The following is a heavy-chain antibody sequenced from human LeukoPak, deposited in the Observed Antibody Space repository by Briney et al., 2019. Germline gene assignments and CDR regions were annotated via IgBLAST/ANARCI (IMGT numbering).Heavy chain of an antibody. Sequence: SETLSLPCTVSGGSISSGSYYWSWIGQPAGKGLEWIGRLYTSGSTNYNPSLKSRVTISVDTSKNQFSLKLSSVTAADTAVYYCARSLSPDSSGYSRAFDYWGQGTLVTVSS. J-gene: IGHJ4*02. V-gene: IGHV4-61*02. CDR2: LYTSGST. D-gene: IGHD3-22*01. CDR3: ARSLSPDSSGYSRAFDY. CDR1: GGSISSGSYY.